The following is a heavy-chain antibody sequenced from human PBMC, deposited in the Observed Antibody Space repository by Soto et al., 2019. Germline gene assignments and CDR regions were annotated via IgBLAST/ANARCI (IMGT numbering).Heavy chain of an antibody. V-gene: IGHV3-30*09. J-gene: IGHJ6*02. Sequence: VQLVESGGGEVQPGRSLRLSCAASGFTYTDFALHWVRQAPGKGLEWVAIISYGGGDKYYADSVKGRVAISRDNPKNTLYLEMNSLRPEDTAVYFCARRAWDSYYAIDVWGQGTTVTVFS. CDR3: ARRAWDSYYAIDV. D-gene: IGHD3-22*01. CDR2: ISYGGGDK. CDR1: GFTYTDFA.